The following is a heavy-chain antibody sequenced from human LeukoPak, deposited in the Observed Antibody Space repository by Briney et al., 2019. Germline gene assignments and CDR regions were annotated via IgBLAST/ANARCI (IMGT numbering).Heavy chain of an antibody. CDR3: AKEGVKRSSTSCYFSYYYYYYGMDV. J-gene: IGHJ6*02. V-gene: IGHV3-9*01. CDR1: GFTFDDYA. CDR2: ISWNSGSI. Sequence: SLRLSCAASGFTFDDYAMHWVRQAPGKGLEWVSGISWNSGSIGYADSVKGRFTISRDNAKNSLYLQMNSLRAEDTALYYCAKEGVKRSSTSCYFSYYYYYYGMDVWGQGTTVTVSS. D-gene: IGHD2-2*01.